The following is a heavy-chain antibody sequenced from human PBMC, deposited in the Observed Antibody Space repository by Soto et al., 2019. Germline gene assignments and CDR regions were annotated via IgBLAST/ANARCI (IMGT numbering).Heavy chain of an antibody. V-gene: IGHV1-69*06. CDR1: GGTFSTYG. CDR3: ASDHQTYAQYYGMDV. D-gene: IGHD2-2*01. Sequence: QAQLVQSGAEVKKPGSSVKVSCKASGGTFSTYGISWVRLAPGQGLEWMGAIIPLFGTTKYAQKFQGRVIFTADKSTGTAYMELSSLRSEDTAIFYCASDHQTYAQYYGMDVWGQGTTVTVSS. J-gene: IGHJ6*02. CDR2: IIPLFGTT.